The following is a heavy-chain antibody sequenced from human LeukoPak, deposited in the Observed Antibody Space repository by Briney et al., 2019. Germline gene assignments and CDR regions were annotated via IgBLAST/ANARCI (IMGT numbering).Heavy chain of an antibody. J-gene: IGHJ4*02. Sequence: GGSLRLSCAASGFTFSSYSMNWVRQAPGKGLEWVSSISSSSSYIYYADSVKGRFTISRDNAKNSLYLQMNSLRAEDTAVYYCARGNSSGWYPTGLGYWGQGTLVTVSS. D-gene: IGHD6-19*01. CDR3: ARGNSSGWYPTGLGY. CDR1: GFTFSSYS. V-gene: IGHV3-21*01. CDR2: ISSSSSYI.